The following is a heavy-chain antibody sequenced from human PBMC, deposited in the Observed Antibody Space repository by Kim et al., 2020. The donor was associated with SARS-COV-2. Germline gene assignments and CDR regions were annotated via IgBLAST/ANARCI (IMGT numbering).Heavy chain of an antibody. D-gene: IGHD2-15*01. CDR1: GFTFSSYS. CDR3: ARDSHSFCSGGSCYASNFYFDY. J-gene: IGHJ4*02. CDR2: IRSSGSYI. Sequence: GGSLRLSCAASGFTFSSYSMNWVRQAPGKGLEWVSYIRSSGSYIYYADSVKGRFTISRDNAKNSLYLQMNSLRAEDTAVYYCARDSHSFCSGGSCYASNFYFDYWGQGPLVTVSS. V-gene: IGHV3-21*06.